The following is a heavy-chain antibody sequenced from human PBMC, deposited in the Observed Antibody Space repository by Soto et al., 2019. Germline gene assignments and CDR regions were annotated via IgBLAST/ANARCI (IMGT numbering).Heavy chain of an antibody. Sequence: QITLKESGPTLVKPTQTLTLTCTFSGFSLSTSGAGVGWIRQPPPKALEWLAFVYWDADKRYSPSLKSRLTITKDTSKNQVVLKMTNMDPVDTATYCCAYILYAGWVTGSYYEYWGPGTRVTVSS. J-gene: IGHJ4*02. V-gene: IGHV2-5*02. CDR2: VYWDADK. CDR3: AYILYAGWVTGSYYEY. D-gene: IGHD7-27*01. CDR1: GFSLSTSGAG.